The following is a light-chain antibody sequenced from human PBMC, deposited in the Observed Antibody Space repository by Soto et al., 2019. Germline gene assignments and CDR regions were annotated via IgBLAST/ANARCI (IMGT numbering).Light chain of an antibody. CDR2: DAS. V-gene: IGKV1-33*01. J-gene: IGKJ2*01. CDR3: QQYDALMYT. CDR1: QDISNY. Sequence: DLQMTQSPSSLSAAIGDRVTITCQASQDISNYLGWYQQKPGKAPKLLIYDASNLESGVPSRFSGRGSGTDFTFTINSLQPEDIATYYCQQYDALMYTFGQGTKLEIK.